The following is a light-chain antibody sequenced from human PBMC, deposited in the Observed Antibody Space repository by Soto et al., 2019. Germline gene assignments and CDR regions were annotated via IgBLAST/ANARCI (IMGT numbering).Light chain of an antibody. Sequence: EIVMTQSPAALSVSPGERATLSCRASQSVSSSFLAWYQQKPGQAPRLLIYGASSRATGAPDRFSGSGSGTDFTLTISRLEPEDFAVYYCQQYGSSAITFGQGTRLEIK. V-gene: IGKV3-20*01. CDR3: QQYGSSAIT. CDR2: GAS. CDR1: QSVSSSF. J-gene: IGKJ5*01.